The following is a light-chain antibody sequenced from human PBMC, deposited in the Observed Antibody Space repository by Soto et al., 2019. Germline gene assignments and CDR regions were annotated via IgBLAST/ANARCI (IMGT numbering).Light chain of an antibody. J-gene: IGLJ1*01. CDR3: CSYAGSSTYV. CDR1: SSDVGSYNL. CDR2: EVS. Sequence: QPLLTHPASVSRSPGQSITISCPGTSSDVGSYNLVSWYQQHPGKAPKLMIYEVSKRPSGVSNRFSGSKSGNTASLTISWLQAEDEADYYCCSYAGSSTYVFGTGTKVTVL. V-gene: IGLV2-23*02.